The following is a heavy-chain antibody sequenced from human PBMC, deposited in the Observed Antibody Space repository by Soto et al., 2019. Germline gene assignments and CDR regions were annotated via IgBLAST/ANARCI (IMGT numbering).Heavy chain of an antibody. Sequence: QVQLVESGGGVVQPGRSLRLSCAASGFTFSSYGMHWVRQAPGKGLEWVAVIWYDGSNKYYADSVKGRFTISRDNSKNTLYLQMNSLRAEDTAVYYCARVAYYYDSPWYFDLWGRGTLVTVSS. J-gene: IGHJ2*01. CDR3: ARVAYYYDSPWYFDL. CDR1: GFTFSSYG. D-gene: IGHD3-22*01. CDR2: IWYDGSNK. V-gene: IGHV3-33*01.